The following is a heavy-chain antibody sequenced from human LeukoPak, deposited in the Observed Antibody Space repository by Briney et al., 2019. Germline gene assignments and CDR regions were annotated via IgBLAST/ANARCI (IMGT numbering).Heavy chain of an antibody. J-gene: IGHJ3*02. CDR1: GYTFTGYY. CDR2: INPNSGGT. D-gene: IGHD6-6*01. Sequence: ASVKVSCKASGYTFTGYYMHWVRQAPGQGLEWMGWINPNSGGTNYAQKFQGWVTMTRDTSISTAYMELSRLRSDDTAVYYCARGRGARRGTTGFAFDIWGQGTMVTVSS. V-gene: IGHV1-2*04. CDR3: ARGRGARRGTTGFAFDI.